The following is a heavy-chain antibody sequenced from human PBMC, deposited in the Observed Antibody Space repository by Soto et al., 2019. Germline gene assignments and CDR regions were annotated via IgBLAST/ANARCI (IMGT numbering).Heavy chain of an antibody. CDR2: LIPILGTG. J-gene: IGHJ4*02. CDR3: ALNTNTAVAYFFNF. V-gene: IGHV1-69*01. D-gene: IGHD2-8*01. Sequence: GPSVKVSCNPASSTFRSCIINWVLHAPGQGLEWTGGLIPILGTGIYAQKFQGRVTITADESTSTAYMELNSLRSEDTALSYCALNTNTAVAYFFNFWGQGSLVPVS. CDR1: SSTFRSCI.